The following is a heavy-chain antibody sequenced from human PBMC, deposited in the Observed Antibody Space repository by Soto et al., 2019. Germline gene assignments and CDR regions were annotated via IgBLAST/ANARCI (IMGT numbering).Heavy chain of an antibody. V-gene: IGHV3-73*01. Sequence: EVQLVESGGGLVQPGGSLKLSCAVSGFTFSGSAMHWVRQASGKGLEWVGRIRSKSNSYATAYAASVKGRFTISRDESKNTAYLQMNSLKAEDTAVYYGTRGYGDYVRDYWGQGTLVTVSS. CDR2: IRSKSNSYAT. J-gene: IGHJ4*02. CDR1: GFTFSGSA. CDR3: TRGYGDYVRDY. D-gene: IGHD4-17*01.